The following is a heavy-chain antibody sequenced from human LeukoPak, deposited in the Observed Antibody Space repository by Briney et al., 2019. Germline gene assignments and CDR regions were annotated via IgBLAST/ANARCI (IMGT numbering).Heavy chain of an antibody. CDR1: GYTFTGYY. J-gene: IGHJ4*02. CDR2: INPNSGGT. V-gene: IGHV1-2*02. D-gene: IGHD3-9*01. Sequence: GASVKVSCKASGYTFTGYYMQWVRQAPGQGLEWMGWINPNSGGTNYAQKFQGRVTVTRDTSISTAYMELSRLRSDDTAVYYCARGSYDILTGYSYFDYWGQGTLVTVSS. CDR3: ARGSYDILTGYSYFDY.